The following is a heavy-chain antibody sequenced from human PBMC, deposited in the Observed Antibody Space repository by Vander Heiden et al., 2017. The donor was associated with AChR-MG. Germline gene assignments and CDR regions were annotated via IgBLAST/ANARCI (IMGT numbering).Heavy chain of an antibody. V-gene: IGHV1-2*02. CDR1: GYTFTGYY. CDR2: INPNNGAT. CDR3: ARGPRKGWYSLDY. D-gene: IGHD6-19*01. J-gene: IGHJ4*02. Sequence: QVQLVQSGAEVKKPGASVKVSCKTSGYTFTGYYIHWVRQAPGQGLEWMGWINPNNGATNYAQRFQGRVTMTRDTSISTAYIDLRSLTSDDTAVYYCARGPRKGWYSLDYWGRGSLVTVSS.